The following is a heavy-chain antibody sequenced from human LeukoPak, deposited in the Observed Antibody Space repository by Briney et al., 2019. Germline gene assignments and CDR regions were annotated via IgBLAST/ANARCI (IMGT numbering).Heavy chain of an antibody. D-gene: IGHD3-10*01. CDR1: ASGFILSNYA. Sequence: GGSLRLSCAASASGFILSNYAMHWVRQAPGKGLEWVSSISSSSSYIYYADSVKGRFTISRDNAKNSLYLQMNSLRAEDTAVYYCAREKFGSGSYYRIYDYWGQGTLVTVSS. CDR2: ISSSSSYI. J-gene: IGHJ4*02. V-gene: IGHV3-21*01. CDR3: AREKFGSGSYYRIYDY.